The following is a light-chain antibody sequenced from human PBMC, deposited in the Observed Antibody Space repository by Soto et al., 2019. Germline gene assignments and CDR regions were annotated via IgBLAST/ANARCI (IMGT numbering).Light chain of an antibody. CDR2: VAS. Sequence: EIVLTQSPGTLSLSPGERATLSCRASQSVSSSYLAWYQHKPGQAPRLLIYVASTSATGIPDRFSGSGSGKDFALTISRLEPEDFAEYFCQQVGSPFTFGPVTKVDLK. CDR1: QSVSSSY. V-gene: IGKV3-20*01. J-gene: IGKJ3*01. CDR3: QQVGSPFT.